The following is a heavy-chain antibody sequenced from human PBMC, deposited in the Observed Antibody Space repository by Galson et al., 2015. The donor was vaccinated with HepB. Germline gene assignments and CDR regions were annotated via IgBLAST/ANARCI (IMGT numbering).Heavy chain of an antibody. Sequence: SLRLSCAASGLTVSSNYMSWVRQAPGTGLEWVSVIYRDGSTYYADSVKGRFTIFRDNVKNTLYLQMNSLRAEDTAVYYCARPGEGITMIRGANYGMDVWGQGTTVTVSS. V-gene: IGHV3-53*01. CDR3: ARPGEGITMIRGANYGMDV. J-gene: IGHJ6*02. CDR2: IYRDGST. D-gene: IGHD3-10*01. CDR1: GLTVSSNY.